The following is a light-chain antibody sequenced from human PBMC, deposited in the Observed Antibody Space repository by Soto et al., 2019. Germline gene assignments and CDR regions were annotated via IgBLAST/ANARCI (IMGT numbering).Light chain of an antibody. Sequence: DIQMTQSPSTLSASVGDRVTITCRARQSTSSWLASYQQKPGKAPTLLIYDDSSLESGVPSRFSGSGSGTEFTLTISSLQPDDFATYYCQQYNSYSTFGPGTKVDIK. J-gene: IGKJ1*01. CDR1: QSTSSW. CDR3: QQYNSYST. V-gene: IGKV1-5*01. CDR2: DDS.